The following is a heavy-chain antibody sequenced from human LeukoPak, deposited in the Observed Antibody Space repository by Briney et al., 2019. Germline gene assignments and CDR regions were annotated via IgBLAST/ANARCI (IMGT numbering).Heavy chain of an antibody. D-gene: IGHD3-22*01. Sequence: ASVKVSCKASGYTFTSYDINWVRQATGQGLEWMGWMNPNSGNTGYAQKFQGRVTMTRNTSISTAYMELSSLRSEDTAVYYCAREEVNYYDSSGYYCYFDYWGQGTLVTVSS. CDR2: MNPNSGNT. J-gene: IGHJ4*02. CDR1: GYTFTSYD. CDR3: AREEVNYYDSSGYYCYFDY. V-gene: IGHV1-8*01.